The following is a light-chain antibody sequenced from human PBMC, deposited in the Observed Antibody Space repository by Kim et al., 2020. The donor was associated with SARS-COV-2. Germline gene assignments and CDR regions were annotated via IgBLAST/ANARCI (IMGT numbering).Light chain of an antibody. Sequence: ATINCKSSQSVLYSSNNKNYLAWYQQKQGQPPKLLIYWASTRESGVPDRFSGSGSGTDFTLTISSLQAEDVAVYYCQQYYSSPPTFGQGTKVDIK. CDR3: QQYYSSPPT. V-gene: IGKV4-1*01. J-gene: IGKJ1*01. CDR1: QSVLYSSNNKNY. CDR2: WAS.